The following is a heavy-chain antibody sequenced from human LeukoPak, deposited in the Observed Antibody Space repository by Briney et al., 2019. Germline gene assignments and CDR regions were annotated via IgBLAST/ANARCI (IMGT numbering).Heavy chain of an antibody. V-gene: IGHV4-59*01. CDR2: IYYSGST. CDR1: GGSISSYY. D-gene: IGHD3-22*01. Sequence: PSETLSLTCTVSGGSISSYYWSWIRQPPGKGLEWIGYIYYSGSTNYNPSLKGRVTISVDTSKNQFSLKLSSVTAADTAVYYCAREDYYDSSGYSFDYWGQGTLVTVSS. CDR3: AREDYYDSSGYSFDY. J-gene: IGHJ4*02.